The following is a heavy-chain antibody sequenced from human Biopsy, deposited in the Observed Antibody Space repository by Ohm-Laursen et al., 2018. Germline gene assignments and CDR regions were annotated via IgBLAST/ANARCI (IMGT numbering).Heavy chain of an antibody. J-gene: IGHJ4*02. CDR1: GKTFSDYQ. CDR3: GNEVHGRDY. CDR2: INQAGTT. Sequence: GTPSLTCLVFGKTFSDYQWSWIRQPPGKGLEWIGQINQAGTTNYNPSLKSRVSISADASKYEFSLRLTSVTAADTAVYLCGNEVHGRDYWGLGAQVTVSS. D-gene: IGHD2-15*01. V-gene: IGHV4-34*08.